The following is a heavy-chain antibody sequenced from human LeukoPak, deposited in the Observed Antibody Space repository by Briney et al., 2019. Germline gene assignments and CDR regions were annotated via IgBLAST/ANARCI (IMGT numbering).Heavy chain of an antibody. D-gene: IGHD3-3*01. V-gene: IGHV3-74*01. Sequence: GGSLRLSCAASEFTFSNYWMHWVRQAPGKGLVWVSRINSDGSSTSYADSVQGRSTISRDNAKNTLYLQMNSLRVEDTAVYYCARGFTIFGVVNDGFDIWGQGTTVTVSS. CDR3: ARGFTIFGVVNDGFDI. J-gene: IGHJ3*02. CDR2: INSDGSST. CDR1: EFTFSNYW.